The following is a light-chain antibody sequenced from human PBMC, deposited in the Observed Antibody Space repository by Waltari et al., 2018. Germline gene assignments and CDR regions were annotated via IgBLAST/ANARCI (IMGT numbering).Light chain of an antibody. CDR1: RLGSKN. CDR3: QAWDSSTACV. Sequence: SYELTQPPSMSVSPGQTATIPCSGDRLGSKNVCWYRQRPGQSPVLIMFQDKKRPSGIPERFSGSNSGNTATLTISETQPMDEAEYYCQAWDSSTACVFGTGTKLTVL. V-gene: IGLV3-1*01. CDR2: QDK. J-gene: IGLJ1*01.